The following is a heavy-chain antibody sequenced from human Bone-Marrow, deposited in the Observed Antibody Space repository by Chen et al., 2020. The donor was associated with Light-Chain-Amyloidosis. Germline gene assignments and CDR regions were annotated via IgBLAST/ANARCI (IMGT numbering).Heavy chain of an antibody. J-gene: IGHJ3*01. D-gene: IGHD4-4*01. CDR2: LYASGNT. Sequence: QIQLQESGPGLVKPWETLSLTCTVSGGSISGYYWSWVRHPAGKGLEWVGRLYASGNTNYNPSLKSRVTVSEDTSKNQFSLTMTSVTAADTAVYYCVRGDPYITNGFDVWGHGTLVTVSS. V-gene: IGHV4-4*07. CDR3: VRGDPYITNGFDV. CDR1: GGSISGYY.